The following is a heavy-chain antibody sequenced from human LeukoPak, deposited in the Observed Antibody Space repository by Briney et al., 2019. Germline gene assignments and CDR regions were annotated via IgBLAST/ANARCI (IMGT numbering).Heavy chain of an antibody. V-gene: IGHV3-30-3*01. CDR3: ARDYRAARKYFDY. CDR2: ISYDGSNK. D-gene: IGHD6-6*01. CDR1: GFTFSSYA. J-gene: IGHJ4*02. Sequence: SGGSLRLSCAASGFTFSSYAMHWVRQAPGKGLEWVAVISYDGSNKYYADSVKGRFTISRDKSKNTLYLQMNSLRAEDTAVYYCARDYRAARKYFDYWGQGTLVTVSS.